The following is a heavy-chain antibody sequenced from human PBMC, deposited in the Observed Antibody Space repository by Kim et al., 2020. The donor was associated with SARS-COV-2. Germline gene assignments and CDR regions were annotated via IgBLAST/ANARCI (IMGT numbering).Heavy chain of an antibody. D-gene: IGHD6-13*01. CDR2: ISSSSSYI. CDR1: GFTFSSYS. CDR3: DAQIAAASPDGMDV. V-gene: IGHV3-21*04. Sequence: GGSLRLSCAASGFTFSSYSMNWVRQAPGKGLEWVSSISSSSSYIYYADSVKGRFTISRDNAKNSLYLQMNSLRAEDTAVYYCDAQIAAASPDGMDVWGQGTTVTVSS. J-gene: IGHJ6*02.